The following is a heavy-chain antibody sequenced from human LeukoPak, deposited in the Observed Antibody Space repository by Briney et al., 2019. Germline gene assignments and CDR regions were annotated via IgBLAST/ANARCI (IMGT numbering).Heavy chain of an antibody. V-gene: IGHV3-7*01. CDR2: INKDGSKI. J-gene: IGHJ3*02. CDR1: VFAFTNYC. CDR3: ARDTSPSSGSTYFDALDM. D-gene: IGHD6-13*01. Sequence: QAGGSLRLSCTTSVFAFTNYCMTWVRQAQGKGLEWVANINKDGSKIHYVDSVKGRFTISRDNTKNSLFLQMNGLRAEDTATYYCARDTSPSSGSTYFDALDMWGQGTMVTVSS.